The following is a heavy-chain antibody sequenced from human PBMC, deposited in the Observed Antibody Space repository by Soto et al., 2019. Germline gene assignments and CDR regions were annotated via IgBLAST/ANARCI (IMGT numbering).Heavy chain of an antibody. D-gene: IGHD1-26*01. J-gene: IGHJ4*02. CDR1: GFTFSSYT. CDR2: IGHSRTYI. CDR3: ARVKVGVTGWRHFDH. Sequence: EVQLVESGGGLVKPGGSLRLSCAASGFTFSSYTFAWVRQAPGEGLEWVSSIGHSRTYIYYADSMKGRFTVSRDNDNNSLFRQMDRLIVEDTAVYYCARVKVGVTGWRHFDHWGQGALVTVSS. V-gene: IGHV3-21*01.